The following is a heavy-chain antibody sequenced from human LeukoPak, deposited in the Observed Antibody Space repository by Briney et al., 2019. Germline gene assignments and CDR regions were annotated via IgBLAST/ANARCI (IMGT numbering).Heavy chain of an antibody. V-gene: IGHV1-2*02. CDR2: INPNSGGT. D-gene: IGHD5-12*01. CDR3: ARGGDIVATPDAFDI. J-gene: IGHJ3*02. CDR1: GYTFTGYY. Sequence: ASVKVSCKASGYTFTGYYMHWVRQAPGQGLEWMGWINPNSGGTNYAQKFQGRVTMTRDTSISTAYMELSRLRSDDTAVYYCARGGDIVATPDAFDIWGQGTMVTVSS.